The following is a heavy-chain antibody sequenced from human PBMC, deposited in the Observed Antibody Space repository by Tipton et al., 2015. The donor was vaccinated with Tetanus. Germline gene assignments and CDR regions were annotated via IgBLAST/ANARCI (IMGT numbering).Heavy chain of an antibody. CDR2: ISGSRLTP. V-gene: IGHV3-23*01. D-gene: IGHD7-27*01. CDR3: VRDRNWGPFDP. J-gene: IGHJ5*02. CDR1: GFTFKSYT. Sequence: GSLRLSCAASGFTFKSYTMNWLRQAPGNGLEWVAAISGSRLTPYYADSLKGRFTISRDNSKNTLSLQLNSLGVEDTAIYYCVRDRNWGPFDPWGKGTLVTVSS.